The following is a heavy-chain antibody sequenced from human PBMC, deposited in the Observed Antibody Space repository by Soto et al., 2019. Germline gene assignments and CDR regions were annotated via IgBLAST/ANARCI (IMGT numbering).Heavy chain of an antibody. J-gene: IGHJ5*02. CDR3: ARIGVVPAAMSWFDP. CDR1: GGSFSGYY. V-gene: IGHV4-34*01. CDR2: INHSGST. D-gene: IGHD2-2*01. Sequence: QVQLQQWGAGLLKPSETLSLTCAVYGGSFSGYYWSWIRQPPGKGLEWIGEINHSGSTNYNPSLKSRVTISVDTSKNQFSLKLSSVTAADTAVYYCARIGVVPAAMSWFDPWGQGTLVTVSS.